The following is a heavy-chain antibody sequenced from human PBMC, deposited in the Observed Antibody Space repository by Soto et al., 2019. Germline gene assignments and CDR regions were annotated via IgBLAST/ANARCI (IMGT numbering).Heavy chain of an antibody. CDR2: IDWDDDK. Sequence: SGPTLVNPTQTLTLTYTFSGFSLSTSGMRVSWISQPPGKALEWLARIDWDDDKFYSTSLKTRLTISKDTSKNQVVLTMTNMDPVDTATYYCARIDSSGRAWDYWGQGTLVTVSP. J-gene: IGHJ4*02. D-gene: IGHD3-22*01. V-gene: IGHV2-70*04. CDR1: GFSLSTSGMR. CDR3: ARIDSSGRAWDY.